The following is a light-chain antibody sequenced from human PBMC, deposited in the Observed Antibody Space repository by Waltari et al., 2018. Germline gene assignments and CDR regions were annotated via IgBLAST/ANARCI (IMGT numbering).Light chain of an antibody. J-gene: IGLJ2*01. CDR1: NIGGYS. CDR3: QVSDSTTDLVI. CDR2: YDN. Sequence: SYVLTQPPSVSVAPGETSRITCGVDNIGGYSVHWYQQKPGQAPVLVLYYDNDRPSGIPERFSGSNFGNTATLTISRVEAGDEADYYCQVSDSTTDLVIFGGGTKLTVL. V-gene: IGLV3-21*04.